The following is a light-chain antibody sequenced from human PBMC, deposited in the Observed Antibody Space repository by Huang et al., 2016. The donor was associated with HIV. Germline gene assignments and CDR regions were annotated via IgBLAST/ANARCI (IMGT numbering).Light chain of an antibody. CDR2: GAS. J-gene: IGKJ2*01. V-gene: IGKV3-15*01. CDR3: QQYNDWPYT. CDR1: QSVTFN. Sequence: EIVMTQSPATLSVSPGERATLSCRASQSVTFNLAWYQQRFGQAPRLLIYGASTRATGIPARFSGSGSGTEFTLTISSLQSEDFAVYYCQQYNDWPYTFGQGTKLEIK.